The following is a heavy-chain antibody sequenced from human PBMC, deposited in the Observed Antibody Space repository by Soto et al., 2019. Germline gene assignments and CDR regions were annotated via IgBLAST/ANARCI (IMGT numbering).Heavy chain of an antibody. CDR2: ISGSGGST. V-gene: IGHV3-23*01. D-gene: IGHD3-9*01. CDR3: AKDLGYFDWLLSY. Sequence: PGGSLRLSCAASGFTFSSYALSWVRQAPGKGLEWVSAISGSGGSTYYADSVKGRFTISRDNSKNTLYLQMNSLRAEDTAVYYCAKDLGYFDWLLSYWGQGTLVTVSS. CDR1: GFTFSSYA. J-gene: IGHJ4*02.